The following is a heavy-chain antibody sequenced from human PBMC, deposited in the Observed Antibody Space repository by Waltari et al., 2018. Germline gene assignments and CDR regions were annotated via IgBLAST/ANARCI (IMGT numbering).Heavy chain of an antibody. J-gene: IGHJ4*02. CDR3: ARDRGGGLYLDS. Sequence: QLQLQESGPGLVKPSGTLSLTCVVSGDSMISNYFWGWVRQSPEKGLEWIGQVKRGGGTNYSPSVASRVIMSLDTSINHCSLNMHSATAADTAVYYCARDRGGGLYLDSWGRGILVSVSP. CDR2: VKRGGGT. V-gene: IGHV4-4*02. CDR1: GDSMISNYF. D-gene: IGHD2-15*01.